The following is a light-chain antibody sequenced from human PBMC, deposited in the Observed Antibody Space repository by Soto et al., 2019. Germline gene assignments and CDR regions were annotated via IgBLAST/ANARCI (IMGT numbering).Light chain of an antibody. CDR1: SSVVGGYNY. CDR2: DVS. CDR3: SSYTSSNTYV. V-gene: IGLV2-14*01. J-gene: IGLJ1*01. Sequence: QSVLAQPAPVSGSPGQSITVSCTGTSSVVGGYNYVSWYQQHPGKVPQLMIYDVSNRPSGVSNRFSGSKSGNTASLTISGLQAEDEADYYCSSYTSSNTYVFGTGTKVTVL.